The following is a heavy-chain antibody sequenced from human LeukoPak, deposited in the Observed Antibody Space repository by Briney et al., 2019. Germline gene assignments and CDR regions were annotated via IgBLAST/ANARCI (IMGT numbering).Heavy chain of an antibody. CDR1: GFSFNTYG. CDR3: AKGQGYSTSGWYFDY. J-gene: IGHJ4*01. Sequence: SGGSLRLSCAASGFSFNTYGMNWVRQAPGKGLEWVSSITKSGDSTYYADTVRGRFTISRDNSKNTLYLQMNSLRAEDTAVYHCAKGQGYSTSGWYFDYWGHGTLVTVSS. V-gene: IGHV3-23*01. CDR2: ITKSGDST. D-gene: IGHD2-2*01.